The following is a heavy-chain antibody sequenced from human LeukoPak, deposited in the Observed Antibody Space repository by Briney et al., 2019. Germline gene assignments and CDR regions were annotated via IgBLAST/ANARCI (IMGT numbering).Heavy chain of an antibody. J-gene: IGHJ4*02. CDR2: IIPILGIA. CDR3: ARVKEGYYYDSSGDY. Sequence: ASVKVSCKASGYTFTSYAISWVRQAPGQGLEWMGRIIPILGIANYAQKFQGRVTITADKSTSTAYMELSSLRSEDTAVYYCARVKEGYYYDSSGDYWGQGTLVTVSS. V-gene: IGHV1-69*04. CDR1: GYTFTSYA. D-gene: IGHD3-22*01.